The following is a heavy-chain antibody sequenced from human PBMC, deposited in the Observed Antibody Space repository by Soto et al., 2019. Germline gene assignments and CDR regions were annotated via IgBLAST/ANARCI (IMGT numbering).Heavy chain of an antibody. CDR3: TKGPNWNYYYYGVDV. CDR2: VHSSGST. CDR1: GDSISRYY. D-gene: IGHD1-20*01. J-gene: IGHJ6*02. V-gene: IGHV4-4*07. Sequence: SETLSLTWPVSGDSISRYYWSWIRQPAGKGLEWIGRVHSSGSTNYNPSLQSRVTMSVDTSKNQFSLKLSSVTAADTAVYYCTKGPNWNYYYYGVDVWGQGTTVTVSS.